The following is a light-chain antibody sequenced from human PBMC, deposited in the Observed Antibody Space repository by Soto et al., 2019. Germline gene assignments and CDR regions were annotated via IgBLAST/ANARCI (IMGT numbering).Light chain of an antibody. V-gene: IGKV4-1*01. CDR3: QEYYSSPYT. J-gene: IGKJ2*01. CDR2: WAS. Sequence: DIVMTQSPDSLAVSLGERATINCKSSQSVLHSSNNKNYLAWYQQKPGQPPKLLIYWASTRESGVPDRFSGSGSGTDFPLPISSLQAEDGAVYYCQEYYSSPYTFGQGTKLEIK. CDR1: QSVLHSSNNKNY.